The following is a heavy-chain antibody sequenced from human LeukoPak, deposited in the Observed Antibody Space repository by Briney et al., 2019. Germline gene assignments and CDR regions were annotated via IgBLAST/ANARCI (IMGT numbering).Heavy chain of an antibody. V-gene: IGHV3-66*01. CDR2: IYSGGST. D-gene: IGHD1-26*01. J-gene: IGHJ5*02. Sequence: WGSLSLSCAASGFTVSSNYMSWVRQAPGKGLEWVAVIYSGGSTYYADSLKGRFTISRDKSKNTLYLQMNSLSAEDTAVYYCARSSGEQPPFDPWGQGTLVTVSS. CDR1: GFTVSSNY. CDR3: ARSSGEQPPFDP.